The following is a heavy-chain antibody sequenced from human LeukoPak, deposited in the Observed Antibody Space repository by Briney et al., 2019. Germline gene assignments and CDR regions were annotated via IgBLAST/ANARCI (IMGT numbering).Heavy chain of an antibody. CDR2: INPNSGGT. CDR3: AIFYGDYVLAYFDY. D-gene: IGHD4-17*01. V-gene: IGHV1-2*02. CDR1: GYTFTGYY. J-gene: IGHJ4*02. Sequence: ASVKVSCKASGYTFTGYYMHWVRQAPGQGLEWMGWINPNSGGTNYAQKFQGRVTMTRDTSISTAYMELSRLRSDGTAVYYCAIFYGDYVLAYFDYWGQGTLVTVSS.